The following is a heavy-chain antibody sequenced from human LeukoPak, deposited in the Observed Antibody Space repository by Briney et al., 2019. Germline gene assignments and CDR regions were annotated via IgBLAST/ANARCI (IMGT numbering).Heavy chain of an antibody. Sequence: SETLSLTCTVSGGPISSRRYSWGSIPQPPGKGLEWIGSSYYNVSTYYNPYLKNRLTISVDTSKNQSSAQLSCLTAADTSLYYCARDTYCSSTSCDASRGFDYWGQGTLGTASS. V-gene: IGHV4-39*07. CDR2: SYYNVST. J-gene: IGHJ4*02. CDR3: ARDTYCSSTSCDASRGFDY. CDR1: GGPISSRRYS. D-gene: IGHD2-2*01.